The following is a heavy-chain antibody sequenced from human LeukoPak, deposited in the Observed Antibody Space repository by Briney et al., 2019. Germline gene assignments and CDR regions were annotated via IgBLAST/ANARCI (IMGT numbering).Heavy chain of an antibody. CDR3: ARRNYGSSLYYWDWFDP. J-gene: IGHJ5*02. CDR1: GGSLGGYY. V-gene: IGHV4-34*01. CDR2: INHSGTT. Sequence: SETLSLTCAVYGGSLGGYYWSWIRQPPGKGLEWIGQINHSGTTNYNPSLANRVTISIDTSKNQFSLKLSSVTAADTATYYCARRNYGSSLYYWDWFDPWGQGTLVTVSS. D-gene: IGHD6-13*01.